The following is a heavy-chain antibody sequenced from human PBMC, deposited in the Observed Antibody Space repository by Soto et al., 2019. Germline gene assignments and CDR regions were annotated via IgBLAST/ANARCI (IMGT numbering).Heavy chain of an antibody. CDR3: AKRVRGVIIYYGMDA. J-gene: IGHJ6*02. V-gene: IGHV3-23*01. D-gene: IGHD3-10*01. CDR1: GFIFSNYA. Sequence: PGGSLRLSCAPSGFIFSNYAMSWVRQARGKGLEWVSAISGSGADTYYTESVKGRFTISRDNFKSTLYLQMNSLRAEDTAVYYCAKRVRGVIIYYGMDAWGQGT. CDR2: ISGSGADT.